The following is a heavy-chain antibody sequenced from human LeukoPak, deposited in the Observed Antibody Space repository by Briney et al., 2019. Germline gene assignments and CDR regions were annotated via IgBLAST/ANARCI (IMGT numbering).Heavy chain of an antibody. CDR1: GFTFSNYG. V-gene: IGHV3-74*01. J-gene: IGHJ3*01. Sequence: GGSLRLSCAASGFTFSNYGMHWVRQAPGKGLVWVSRMNSDGTDARYADSGKGRFTISRDNARDTLYLQMDSLRVEDTAVYYCLGRESGSLPGPHAFWGQGTVVTVSS. CDR3: LGRESGSLPGPHAF. D-gene: IGHD3-10*01. CDR2: MNSDGTDA.